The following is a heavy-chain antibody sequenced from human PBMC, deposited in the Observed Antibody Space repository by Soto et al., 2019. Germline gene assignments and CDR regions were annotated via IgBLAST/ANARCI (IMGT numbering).Heavy chain of an antibody. CDR2: ISAYNGNT. V-gene: IGHV1-18*01. Sequence: QVQLVQSGAEVKKPGASVKVSCKASGDIFTSYGISWVRQAPGQGLEWMGWISAYNGNTNYAQKFQGRDTMTTDTSTSTPYMELRSLRSDDTAVYYCARDQEGITMIVGGTWGQGTLVTVSS. CDR1: GDIFTSYG. J-gene: IGHJ5*02. D-gene: IGHD3-22*01. CDR3: ARDQEGITMIVGGT.